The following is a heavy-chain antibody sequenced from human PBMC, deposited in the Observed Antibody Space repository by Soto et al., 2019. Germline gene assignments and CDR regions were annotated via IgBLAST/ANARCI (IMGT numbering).Heavy chain of an antibody. CDR2: IYWDANE. CDR1: GFSLTTQGVH. Sequence: QITLKESGPTLVKPTQTLTLTCTFSGFSLTTQGVHVGWIRQPPGKGLEWLALIYWDANEVSSPSLKNRLTITKDTSKSQVVLTLATVDPVDTATYYCVYRDFGDYFFQFWGQGILVNVSS. D-gene: IGHD4-17*01. V-gene: IGHV2-5*02. J-gene: IGHJ4*02. CDR3: VYRDFGDYFFQF.